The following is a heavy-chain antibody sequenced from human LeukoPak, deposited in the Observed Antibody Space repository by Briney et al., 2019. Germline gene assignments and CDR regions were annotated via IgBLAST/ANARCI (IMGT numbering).Heavy chain of an antibody. J-gene: IGHJ4*02. CDR1: GGSISSGGYY. CDR2: IYYSGST. CDR3: ARGQFYYDSSGLWV. Sequence: RPSETLSLTCTVSGGSISSGGYYWSWIRQPPGKGLEWIGYIYYSGSTNYNPSLKSRVTISVDTSKNQFSLKLSSVTAADTAVYYCARGQFYYDSSGLWVWGQGTLVTVSS. D-gene: IGHD3-22*01. V-gene: IGHV4-61*08.